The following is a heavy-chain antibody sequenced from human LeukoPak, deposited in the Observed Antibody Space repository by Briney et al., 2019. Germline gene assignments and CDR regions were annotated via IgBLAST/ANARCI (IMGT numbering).Heavy chain of an antibody. CDR3: ASSLGANWFDP. J-gene: IGHJ5*02. D-gene: IGHD3-16*01. Sequence: GGSLRLSCAASGFTFRSHGMHWVRQAPGKGLEWVAVISYDGGNKHYADSVKGRFTISRDNSKSTLYLQMNSLRAEDTAVYYCASSLGANWFDPWGQGTLVTVSS. V-gene: IGHV3-30*03. CDR1: GFTFRSHG. CDR2: ISYDGGNK.